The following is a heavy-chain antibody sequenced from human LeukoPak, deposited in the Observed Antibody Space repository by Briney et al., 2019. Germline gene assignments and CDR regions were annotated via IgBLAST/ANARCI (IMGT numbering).Heavy chain of an antibody. Sequence: GASVTVSFKASGGTFSSYAMSWVRQAPGQGLGWMGGIIPIFGTANYAQKFQGRVTITADKSTSTAYMELSSLRSEDTAVYYCASNEGTTSTDYWGQGTLVTVSS. CDR1: GGTFSSYA. CDR2: IIPIFGTA. D-gene: IGHD2/OR15-2a*01. CDR3: ASNEGTTSTDY. J-gene: IGHJ4*02. V-gene: IGHV1-69*06.